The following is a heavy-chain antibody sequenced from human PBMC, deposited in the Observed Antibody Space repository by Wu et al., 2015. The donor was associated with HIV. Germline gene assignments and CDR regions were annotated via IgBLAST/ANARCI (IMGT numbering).Heavy chain of an antibody. J-gene: IGHJ5*02. CDR2: TTPMFGTT. D-gene: IGHD3-10*01. CDR3: AREIEDPAIMVRAGFDP. Sequence: QVHLVQSGAEVKKPGSSVKVSCKASGGILTKYDINWVRQAPGQGLEWMGGTTPMFGTTNYAQKFQGRVTITSDVYTSTVYMELSSPRSEDTAIYYCAREIEDPAIMVRAGFDPWGQGTLVTVSS. V-gene: IGHV1-69*05. CDR1: GGILTKYD.